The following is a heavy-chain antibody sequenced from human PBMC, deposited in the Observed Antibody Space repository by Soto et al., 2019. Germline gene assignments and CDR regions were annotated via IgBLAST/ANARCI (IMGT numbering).Heavy chain of an antibody. CDR2: ISYDGSNK. V-gene: IGHV3-30-3*01. Sequence: PGGSLRLSCAASGFTFSSYAMHWVRQAPGKGLEWVAVISYDGSNKYYADSVKGRFTISRDNSKNTLYLQMNSLRAEDTAVYYCARCQRDYYDFRIFDYWGQGTLVTVSS. J-gene: IGHJ4*02. CDR3: ARCQRDYYDFRIFDY. CDR1: GFTFSSYA. D-gene: IGHD3-3*01.